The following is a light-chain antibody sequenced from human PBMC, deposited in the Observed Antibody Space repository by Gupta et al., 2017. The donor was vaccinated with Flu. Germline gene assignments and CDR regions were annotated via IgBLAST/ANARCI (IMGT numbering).Light chain of an antibody. V-gene: IGLV1-40*01. J-gene: IGLJ3*02. Sequence: CTGSSSNIGAGYAVHWYQQLPGTAPKVLIDFGPSGPSGAPDRAPDRFTGSKSGTSASLAIAGLQPDDEADYYCQSYDNSLRAWVFGGGTKLTVL. CDR3: QSYDNSLRAWV. CDR2: FGP. CDR1: SSNIGAGYA.